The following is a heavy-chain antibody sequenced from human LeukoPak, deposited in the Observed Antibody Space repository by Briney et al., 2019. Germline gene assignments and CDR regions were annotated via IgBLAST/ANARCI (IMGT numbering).Heavy chain of an antibody. V-gene: IGHV3-30*01. D-gene: IGHD3-22*01. Sequence: GGSLRLSCAASGFTFITHPMHWVRQAPGKGLEWVAVISYDGSNKYYADSVKGRFTISRDNSKNTLYLQMNSLRAEDTAVYYCARVPGIVVGAFDIWGQGTMVTVSS. CDR3: ARVPGIVVGAFDI. CDR1: GFTFITHP. J-gene: IGHJ3*02. CDR2: ISYDGSNK.